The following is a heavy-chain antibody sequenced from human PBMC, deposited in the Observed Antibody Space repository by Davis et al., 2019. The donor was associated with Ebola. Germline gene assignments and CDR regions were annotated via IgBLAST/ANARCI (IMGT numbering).Heavy chain of an antibody. CDR3: NAGIVVVVAATPFDY. Sequence: PSETLSLTCTVSGGSIISSSSYWGWVRQAPGKGLEWVGRIKSKTDGGTTDYAAPVKGRFTISRDDSKNTLYLQMNSLKTEDTAVYYCNAGIVVVVAATPFDYWGQGTLVTVSS. J-gene: IGHJ4*02. CDR1: GGSIISSSSY. CDR2: IKSKTDGGTT. D-gene: IGHD2-15*01. V-gene: IGHV3-15*01.